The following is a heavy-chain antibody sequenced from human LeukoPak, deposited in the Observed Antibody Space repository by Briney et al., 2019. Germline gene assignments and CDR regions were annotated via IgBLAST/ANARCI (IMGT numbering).Heavy chain of an antibody. CDR2: ISYEGSNK. Sequence: GGSLRLSCAAWGFTLSSYAMHWVRQARGKGVEGVAVISYEGSNKYYADSVKGRFTNSRDNSKYTLYLQMNSLRAEDTAVYYCARDRSIEWLLSYFDYWGQGTLVTVSS. J-gene: IGHJ4*02. CDR3: ARDRSIEWLLSYFDY. CDR1: GFTLSSYA. D-gene: IGHD3-3*01. V-gene: IGHV3-30-3*01.